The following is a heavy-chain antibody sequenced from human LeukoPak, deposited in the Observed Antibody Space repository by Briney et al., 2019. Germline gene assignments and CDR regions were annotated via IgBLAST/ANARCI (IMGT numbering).Heavy chain of an antibody. Sequence: GASVKVSCKASGYTFTGYYMHWVRQAPGQGLEWMGWINPNSSGTNYAQKLQGRVTMTTDTSTSTAYMELRSLRSDDTAVYYCATGYEGDNFDYWGQGTLVTVSS. D-gene: IGHD2-21*02. CDR1: GYTFTGYY. CDR2: INPNSSGT. CDR3: ATGYEGDNFDY. J-gene: IGHJ4*02. V-gene: IGHV1-2*02.